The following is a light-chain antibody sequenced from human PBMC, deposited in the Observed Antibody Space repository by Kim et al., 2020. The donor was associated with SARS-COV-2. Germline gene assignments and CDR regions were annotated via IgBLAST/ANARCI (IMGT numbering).Light chain of an antibody. J-gene: IGLJ3*02. V-gene: IGLV3-1*01. Sequence: SYELTQPPSVSVSPGQTASITCSGDKLGDKYACWYQQKPGQSPVLVIYQDSKRPSGIPERFSGSNSGNTANLTISGTQAMDEADYYCQAWDSSIRVFGGG. CDR3: QAWDSSIRV. CDR2: QDS. CDR1: KLGDKY.